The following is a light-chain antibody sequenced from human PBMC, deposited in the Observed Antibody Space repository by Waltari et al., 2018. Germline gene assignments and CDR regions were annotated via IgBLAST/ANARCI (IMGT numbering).Light chain of an antibody. Sequence: EIVMTQSPAPLSVSPGEKATLSCRASQSVRNNLVWYQQKPGTAPRLLIYGASTRVTGIPARFSGSWSGTEFTLTISSLQSEDFAVYYCQQYNNWPPWTFGQGTKVEIK. CDR3: QQYNNWPPWT. J-gene: IGKJ1*01. V-gene: IGKV3-15*01. CDR1: QSVRNN. CDR2: GAS.